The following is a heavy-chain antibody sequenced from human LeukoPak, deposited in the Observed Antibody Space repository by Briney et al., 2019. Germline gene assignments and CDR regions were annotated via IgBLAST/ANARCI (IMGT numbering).Heavy chain of an antibody. CDR1: GGSISSYY. CDR2: IYTSGST. CDR3: ASSIAVAAGSDYYFDY. D-gene: IGHD6-19*01. V-gene: IGHV4-4*07. Sequence: SETLSLTCTVSGGSISSYYWSWIRQPAGKGLEWIGRIYTSGSTNYNPSLKSRVTMSVDTSKNQFSLKLSSVTAADTAVYYCASSIAVAAGSDYYFDYWGQGTLVTVSS. J-gene: IGHJ4*02.